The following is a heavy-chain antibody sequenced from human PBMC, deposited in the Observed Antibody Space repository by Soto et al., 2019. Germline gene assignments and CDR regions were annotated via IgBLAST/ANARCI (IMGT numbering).Heavy chain of an antibody. V-gene: IGHV3-48*01. CDR2: ISISSGTI. Sequence: GGSLRLSCTASGFTFSSYSMNWVRQAPGKGLEWVSYISISSGTIYYADSVKGRFTISRDNAQNSLYLQMNSLRAEDTAVYYCAREPSYFPFDYWGQGTLVTVSS. CDR1: GFTFSSYS. CDR3: AREPSYFPFDY. J-gene: IGHJ4*02.